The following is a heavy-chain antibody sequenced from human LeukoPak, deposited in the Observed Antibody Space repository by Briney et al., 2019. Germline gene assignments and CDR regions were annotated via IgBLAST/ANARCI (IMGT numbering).Heavy chain of an antibody. D-gene: IGHD3-3*01. V-gene: IGHV4-59*01. J-gene: IGHJ6*04. CDR2: IYYSGST. CDR1: GGSISSYY. CDR3: ARDLYYDFLDV. Sequence: SETLSLTCTVSGGSISSYYWSWIRQPPGKGLEWIGYIYYSGSTNYNPSLKSRVTISVDTSKNQFSLKLSSVTAADTAVYYCARDLYYDFLDVWGKGTTVTVSS.